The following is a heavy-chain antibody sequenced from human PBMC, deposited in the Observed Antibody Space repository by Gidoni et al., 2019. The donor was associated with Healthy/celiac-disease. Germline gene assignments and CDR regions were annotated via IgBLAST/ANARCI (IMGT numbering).Heavy chain of an antibody. CDR3: ARGLEWLLYRYYYYGMDV. CDR1: GGSFSGSY. CDR2: INHSGST. J-gene: IGHJ6*02. Sequence: QVQLQQLGAGLLQPSQTLSLTCAASGGSFSGSYWSWIRQSPGKGLEWIGEINHSGSTNYNPSLKSRVTRSVDTSKNQFSLKLSSVTAADTAVYYCARGLEWLLYRYYYYGMDVWGQGTTVTVSS. V-gene: IGHV4-34*01. D-gene: IGHD3-3*01.